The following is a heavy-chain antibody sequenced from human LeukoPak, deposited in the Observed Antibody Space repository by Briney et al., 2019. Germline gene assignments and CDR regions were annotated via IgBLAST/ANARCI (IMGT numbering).Heavy chain of an antibody. CDR1: GGSISSYS. V-gene: IGHV4-59*12. J-gene: IGHJ4*02. CDR2: IYYSGST. Sequence: SETLSLTCTVSGGSISSYSWSWIRQPPGKGLEWIGYIYYSGSTYYNPSLKSRVTISVDTSKNQFSLKLSSVTAADTAVYYCARAYCSGGSCYGLDYWGQGTLVTVSS. D-gene: IGHD2-15*01. CDR3: ARAYCSGGSCYGLDY.